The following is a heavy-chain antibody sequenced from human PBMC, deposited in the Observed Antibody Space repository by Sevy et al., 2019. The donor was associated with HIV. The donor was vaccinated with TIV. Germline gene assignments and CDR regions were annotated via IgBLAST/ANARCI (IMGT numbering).Heavy chain of an antibody. CDR1: GGSISSYY. J-gene: IGHJ6*03. Sequence: SETLSLTCTVSGGSISSYYWSWIRQPPGKGLEWIGYIYYSGSTNYNPTLKSRVTISVDTSKNQFSLKLSSVTAADTAVYYCARFKENSAQYYYYYMDVWGNGTTVTVSS. V-gene: IGHV4-59*01. D-gene: IGHD2-15*01. CDR3: ARFKENSAQYYYYYMDV. CDR2: IYYSGST.